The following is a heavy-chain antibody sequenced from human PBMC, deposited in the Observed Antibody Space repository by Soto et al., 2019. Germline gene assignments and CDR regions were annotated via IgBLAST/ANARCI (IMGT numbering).Heavy chain of an antibody. V-gene: IGHV3-21*01. CDR3: ARDKGYCSSTSCYRVWFDP. Sequence: GGSLRLSCAASGFTFSSYSMNLVRQAPGKGLEWVSSISSSSSYIYYADSVKGRFTISRDNAKNSLYLQMNSLRAEDTAVYYCARDKGYCSSTSCYRVWFDPWGQGTLVTVSS. CDR2: ISSSSSYI. D-gene: IGHD2-2*01. CDR1: GFTFSSYS. J-gene: IGHJ5*02.